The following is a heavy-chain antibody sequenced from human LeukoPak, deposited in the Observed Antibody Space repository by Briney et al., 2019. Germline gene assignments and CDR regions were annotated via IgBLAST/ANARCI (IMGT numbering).Heavy chain of an antibody. CDR3: ARVVAPYDSSGNDY. J-gene: IGHJ4*02. CDR1: GYTFTIYG. Sequence: ASVNVSCKASGYTFTIYGISWVRQAPGQGLEWMGWISAYNGNTNYAQKLQGRVTMTTDTSTSTAYMELRSLRSDDTAVYYCARVVAPYDSSGNDYWGQGTLVTVSS. CDR2: ISAYNGNT. V-gene: IGHV1-18*01. D-gene: IGHD3-22*01.